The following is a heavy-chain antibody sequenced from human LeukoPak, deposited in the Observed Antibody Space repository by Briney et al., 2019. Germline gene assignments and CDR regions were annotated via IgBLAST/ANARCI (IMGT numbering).Heavy chain of an antibody. CDR3: ARYSKDIVVVPAAQYTRQNQNFDY. CDR2: INPNSGGT. Sequence: GASVKVSCKASGYTFTGYYMHWVRQAPGQGLEWMGWINPNSGGTNYAQKFQGRVTMTRDTSISTAYMELSRLRSDDTAVYYCARYSKDIVVVPAAQYTRQNQNFDYWGQGTLVTVSS. CDR1: GYTFTGYY. D-gene: IGHD2-2*01. V-gene: IGHV1-2*02. J-gene: IGHJ4*02.